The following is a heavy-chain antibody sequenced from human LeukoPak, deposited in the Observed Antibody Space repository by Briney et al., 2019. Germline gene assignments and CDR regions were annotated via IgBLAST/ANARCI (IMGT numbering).Heavy chain of an antibody. J-gene: IGHJ4*02. CDR1: GYTFTGYY. V-gene: IGHV1-2*02. CDR3: ARGSDSGSYFGLDY. D-gene: IGHD1-26*01. Sequence: ASVKVSCKASGYTFTGYYMHWVRQAPGRGLEWMGWINPNSGGTNYAQKFQGRVTMTRDTSISTAYMELSRLRSDDTAVYYCARGSDSGSYFGLDYWGQGTLVTVSS. CDR2: INPNSGGT.